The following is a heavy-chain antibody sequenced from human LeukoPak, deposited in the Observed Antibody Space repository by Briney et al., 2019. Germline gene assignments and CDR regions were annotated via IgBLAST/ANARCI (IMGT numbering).Heavy chain of an antibody. J-gene: IGHJ2*01. CDR1: GGSIISGSYS. Sequence: SETLSLTCTVSGGSIISGSYSWSWIRQPAGKGLEWIGRIYPSGNTNYNPSLKSRVTISVDTSKNQFSLKLSSVTAADTAVYYCARSPKQLWLYWYSNLWGRGTLVTVSS. CDR2: IYPSGNT. CDR3: ARSPKQLWLYWYSNL. V-gene: IGHV4-61*02. D-gene: IGHD5-18*01.